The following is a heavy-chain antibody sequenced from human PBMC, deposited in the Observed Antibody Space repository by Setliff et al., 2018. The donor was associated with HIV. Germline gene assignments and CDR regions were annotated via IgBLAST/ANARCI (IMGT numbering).Heavy chain of an antibody. CDR1: GGPFTSA. Sequence: SVKVSCKASGGPFTSAFNWVRQVPGQGLEWMGGIIPIFGTANYAQNFGGRVTISADQSTTTSYLQLNSLRFEDTAIYYCASDSPAARFEELEDHYYYFMDVWGKGTTVTVSS. J-gene: IGHJ6*03. V-gene: IGHV1-69*13. D-gene: IGHD3-10*01. CDR2: IIPIFGTA. CDR3: ASDSPAARFEELEDHYYYFMDV.